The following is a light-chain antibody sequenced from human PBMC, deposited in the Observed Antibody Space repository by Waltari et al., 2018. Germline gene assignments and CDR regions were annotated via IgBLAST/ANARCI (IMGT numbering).Light chain of an antibody. J-gene: IGKJ2*01. CDR2: DAA. Sequence: DIQMTQSPSSLSASVGDRVTITCQASQDISNYLNWYQQKPGKAPKLLIYDAANLETGVPSRFSGSGCGTDFTFTISSLQPEDIATYYCQQYDNLYTFGQGTKLEIK. CDR3: QQYDNLYT. V-gene: IGKV1-33*01. CDR1: QDISNY.